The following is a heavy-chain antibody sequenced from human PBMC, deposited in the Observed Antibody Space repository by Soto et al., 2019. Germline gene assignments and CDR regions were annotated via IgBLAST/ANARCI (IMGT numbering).Heavy chain of an antibody. V-gene: IGHV3-30-3*01. Sequence: QVQLVESGGGVVQPGRSLRLSCAASGFTFSSYAMHWVRQAPGKGLEWVAVISYDGSNKYYADSVKGRFTISRDNSKNTLYLQMNSLRAEDTAVYYCASARERWLQLPTSFDYWGQGTLVTVSS. D-gene: IGHD5-12*01. CDR3: ASARERWLQLPTSFDY. J-gene: IGHJ4*02. CDR1: GFTFSSYA. CDR2: ISYDGSNK.